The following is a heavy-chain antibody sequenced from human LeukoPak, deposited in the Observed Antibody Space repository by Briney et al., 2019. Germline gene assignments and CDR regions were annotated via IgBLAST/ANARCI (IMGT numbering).Heavy chain of an antibody. V-gene: IGHV4-59*11. D-gene: IGHD2-21*01. CDR3: ARAISPGYSYMDV. CDR1: GGSISSHY. CDR2: IYYSGST. J-gene: IGHJ6*03. Sequence: PSQTLSLTCTVSGGSISSHYWSWVRQPPAKGLEWIGYIYYSGSTKYNPSLKNRVTISVDTSKNQFSLKLSSVSAADTAVYYCARAISPGYSYMDVWGKGTTVTVSS.